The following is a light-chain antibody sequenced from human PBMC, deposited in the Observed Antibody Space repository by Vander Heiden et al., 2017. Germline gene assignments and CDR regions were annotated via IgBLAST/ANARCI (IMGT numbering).Light chain of an antibody. CDR1: NSNIGARFD. CDR3: QSYDDSLSGSL. Sequence: QSVLTQPPPVSGATGQRVTISCTGSNSNIGARFDVHWYQQLPGTAPKLLIYGNNNRPSGVPDRFSGSKSGTSASLAITGLQAEDEADYYCQSYDDSLSGSLFGGGTKLTVL. V-gene: IGLV1-40*01. CDR2: GNN. J-gene: IGLJ2*01.